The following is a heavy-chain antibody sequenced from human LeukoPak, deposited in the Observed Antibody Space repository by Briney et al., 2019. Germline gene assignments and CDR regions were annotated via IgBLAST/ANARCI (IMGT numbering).Heavy chain of an antibody. CDR1: GGSISSYY. J-gene: IGHJ4*02. CDR3: AEAASVGTFDY. D-gene: IGHD1-26*01. Sequence: SETLSLTCTVSGGSISSYYWSWIRQPPGKGLEWIGYIYYSGSTNYNPSLKSRVTISVDTSKNQFSLKLSSVTAADTAVYYCAEAASVGTFDYWGRGTLVTVSS. CDR2: IYYSGST. V-gene: IGHV4-59*01.